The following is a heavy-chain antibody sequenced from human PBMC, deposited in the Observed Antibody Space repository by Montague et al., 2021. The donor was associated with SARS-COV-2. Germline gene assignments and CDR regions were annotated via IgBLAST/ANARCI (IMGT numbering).Heavy chain of an antibody. D-gene: IGHD3-9*01. Sequence: PALVKPTQTLTLTCTFSGFSLSTPNVGVAWIRQPPGKALEWLAVIYSNGDKRYSPSLQRRLTITKDTSRNQVVLSLTHVDPLDTATYYCAHLIRYYDIFTGIPFDAWGQGTQVTVSS. CDR3: AHLIRYYDIFTGIPFDA. V-gene: IGHV2-5*01. CDR2: IYSNGDK. CDR1: GFSLSTPNVG. J-gene: IGHJ4*02.